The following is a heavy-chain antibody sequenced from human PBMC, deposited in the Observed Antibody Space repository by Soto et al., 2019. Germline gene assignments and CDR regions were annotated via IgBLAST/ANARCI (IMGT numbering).Heavy chain of an antibody. CDR3: AIYTPGGGQQQEYYDGMDD. CDR1: GGTFSSYA. D-gene: IGHD6-13*01. Sequence: QVQLVQSGAEVKKPGSSVKVSCKASGGTFSSYAISWVRQAPGQGLEWMGGIIPIFGTANYAQKFQGRVNISAEKSTSTAYMELSSLTSEDTAVYYCAIYTPGGGQQQEYYDGMDDWGQGTTVTVSS. CDR2: IIPIFGTA. V-gene: IGHV1-69*06. J-gene: IGHJ6*02.